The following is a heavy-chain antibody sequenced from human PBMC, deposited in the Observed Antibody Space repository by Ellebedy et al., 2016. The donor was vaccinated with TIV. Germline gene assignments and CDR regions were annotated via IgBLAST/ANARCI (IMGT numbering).Heavy chain of an antibody. D-gene: IGHD3-16*02. V-gene: IGHV1-8*01. J-gene: IGHJ6*02. CDR1: GYTFTSYD. Sequence: AASVQVSCKASGYTFTSYDINWVRQATGQGLEWMGWMNPNSGSTEYAQKFQGRVTMTRNTSITTAFMELSSLRSEDTAVYYCARGPFMITFGGVIMDVWGQGTTVTVSS. CDR2: MNPNSGST. CDR3: ARGPFMITFGGVIMDV.